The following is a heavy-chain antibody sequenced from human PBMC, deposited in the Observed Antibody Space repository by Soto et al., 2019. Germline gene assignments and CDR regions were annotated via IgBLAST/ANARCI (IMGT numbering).Heavy chain of an antibody. J-gene: IGHJ4*02. V-gene: IGHV3-15*01. Sequence: GGSLRLSCAASGFTFSNAWMSWVRKAPGKGLEWVGRIKSKTDGGTTDYAAPVKGRFTISRDDSKNTLYLQMNSLKTEDTAVYYCTTDPIRPLLFDYWGQGTLVTVSS. CDR2: IKSKTDGGTT. CDR3: TTDPIRPLLFDY. CDR1: GFTFSNAW. D-gene: IGHD2-15*01.